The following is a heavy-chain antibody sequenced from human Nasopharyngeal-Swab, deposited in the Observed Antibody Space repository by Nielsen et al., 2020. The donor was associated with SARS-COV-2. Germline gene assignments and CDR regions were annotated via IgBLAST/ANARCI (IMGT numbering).Heavy chain of an antibody. V-gene: IGHV3-23*01. D-gene: IGHD3-10*01. J-gene: IGHJ3*02. Sequence: VRQAPGKGLEWVSAISGSGGSTYYADSVKGRFTISRDNSKNTLYLQMNSLRAEVTAVYYCAKLDMVRGVIITSYAFDIWGQGTMVTVSS. CDR3: AKLDMVRGVIITSYAFDI. CDR2: ISGSGGST.